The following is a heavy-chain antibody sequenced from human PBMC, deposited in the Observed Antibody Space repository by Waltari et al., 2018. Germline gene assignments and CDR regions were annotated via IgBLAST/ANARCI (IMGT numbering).Heavy chain of an antibody. D-gene: IGHD4-17*01. Sequence: QVQLVESGGGVVQPGRSLRLSCAASRFTFSTYGMHWVRQAPGTGLEWVAVIWYDGSNKYYADAVKGRFTISRDNSKNTLYLQMNSLRAEDTAVYYCAREVGVTTEPYFDYWGQGTLVTVSS. CDR1: RFTFSTYG. J-gene: IGHJ4*02. V-gene: IGHV3-33*01. CDR3: AREVGVTTEPYFDY. CDR2: IWYDGSNK.